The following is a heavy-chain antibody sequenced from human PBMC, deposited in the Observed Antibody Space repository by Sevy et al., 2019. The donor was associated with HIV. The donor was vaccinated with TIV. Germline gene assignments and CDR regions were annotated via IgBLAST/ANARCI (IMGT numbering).Heavy chain of an antibody. J-gene: IGHJ6*02. D-gene: IGHD4-17*01. CDR2: ISSSSSYI. CDR3: ARDADYGGTTIIDYYYYYGMDV. V-gene: IGHV3-21*01. Sequence: GGSLRLSCAASGFTFSSYSMNWVRQAPGKGMEWVSSISSSSSYIYYAVSMKGRFTISRDNAKNSLYLQMNNLRDGDTAVYYCARDADYGGTTIIDYYYYYGMDVWGQGTTVTVSS. CDR1: GFTFSSYS.